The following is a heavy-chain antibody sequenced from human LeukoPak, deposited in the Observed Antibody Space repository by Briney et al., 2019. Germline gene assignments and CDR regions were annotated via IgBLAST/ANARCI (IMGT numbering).Heavy chain of an antibody. V-gene: IGHV1-69*05. CDR1: GRTFSSYA. CDR3: ARVSTGDINWFDP. J-gene: IGHJ5*02. CDR2: IIPIFGTA. D-gene: IGHD7-27*01. Sequence: SVKVSCKASGRTFSSYAISWVRQAPGQGLEWMGRIIPIFGTANYAQKFQGRVTITTDESTSTAYMELSSLRSEDTAVYYCARVSTGDINWFDPWGQGTLVTVSS.